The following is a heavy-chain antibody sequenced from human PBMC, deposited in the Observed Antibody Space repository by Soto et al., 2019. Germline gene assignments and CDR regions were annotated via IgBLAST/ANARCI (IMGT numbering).Heavy chain of an antibody. J-gene: IGHJ4*02. CDR2: ISGSGGNI. CDR3: ATQDFRGTTGTT. CDR1: GFTFSRYA. V-gene: IGHV3-23*01. D-gene: IGHD1-1*01. Sequence: PGGSLRLSCAASGFTFSRYARGWVRQAPGKGLEWVSVISGSGGNIHYADSVKGRFTISRDNSKNTLYLQMNSLRVEDTAVYNCATQDFRGTTGTTWGQGTLVT.